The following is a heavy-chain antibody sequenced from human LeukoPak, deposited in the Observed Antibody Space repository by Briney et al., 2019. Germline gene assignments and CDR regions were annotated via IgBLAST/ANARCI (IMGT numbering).Heavy chain of an antibody. V-gene: IGHV3-21*01. D-gene: IGHD1-26*01. J-gene: IGHJ4*02. Sequence: GGSLRLSCAASGFTFSSYAMSWVRQAPGKGLEWVSSISSSSSYIYYADSVKGRFTISRDNAKNSLYLQMNSLRAEDTAVYYCATGFSGSYSFGYWGQGTLVTVSS. CDR2: ISSSSSYI. CDR3: ATGFSGSYSFGY. CDR1: GFTFSSYA.